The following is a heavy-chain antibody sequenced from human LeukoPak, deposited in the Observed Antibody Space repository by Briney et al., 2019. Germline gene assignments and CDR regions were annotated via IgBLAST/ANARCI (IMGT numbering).Heavy chain of an antibody. CDR1: GYTFTGYY. D-gene: IGHD6-19*01. V-gene: IGHV1-2*02. Sequence: ASVKVSCKASGYTFTGYYMHWVRQPPGQGLEWMGWINPNSGGTNYAQKFQGKVTMTRDTSISTAYMELSRLRSDDTAVYYWARDAVEIAVAGTFDYWGQGTLVTVSS. CDR2: INPNSGGT. CDR3: ARDAVEIAVAGTFDY. J-gene: IGHJ4*02.